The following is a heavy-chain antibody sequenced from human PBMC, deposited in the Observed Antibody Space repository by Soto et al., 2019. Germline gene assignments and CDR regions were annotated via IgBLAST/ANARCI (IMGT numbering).Heavy chain of an antibody. V-gene: IGHV5-51*01. J-gene: IGHJ5*02. Sequence: PGESLKISCKGSGYSFTSYWIGWVRQMPGKGLEWMGIIYPGDSDTRYSPSFQGQVTISADKSISTAYLQWSSPKASDTAMYYCARAQHSLEFIAVAAPGGFDPWGQGTLVTVSS. D-gene: IGHD6-19*01. CDR1: GYSFTSYW. CDR3: ARAQHSLEFIAVAAPGGFDP. CDR2: IYPGDSDT.